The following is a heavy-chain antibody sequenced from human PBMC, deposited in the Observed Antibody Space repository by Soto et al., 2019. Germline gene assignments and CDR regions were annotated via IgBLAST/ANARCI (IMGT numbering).Heavy chain of an antibody. CDR3: NTKSPLAVAGTDY. V-gene: IGHV3-15*07. D-gene: IGHD6-19*01. Sequence: GGSLRLSCGVSGLTFTNAWMHWVRQAPGKGLEWVGRIKSQTDGGTTDYAAPVKGRFTISRDESKNTVYLQMNSLKTEDTAMYYCNTKSPLAVAGTDYWGQGTLVTVSS. CDR2: IKSQTDGGTT. CDR1: GLTFTNAW. J-gene: IGHJ4*02.